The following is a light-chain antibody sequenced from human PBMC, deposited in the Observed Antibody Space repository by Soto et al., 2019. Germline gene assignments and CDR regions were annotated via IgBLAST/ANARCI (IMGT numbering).Light chain of an antibody. CDR1: QSTSNW. J-gene: IGKJ1*01. Sequence: DIQMTQSPSTLSASVGDRVTITCRASQSTSNWLAWYQQKPGKAPKLLIYKASSLESGVPSRFSGSGSGTEFTLTISSLQPDDFATYYCQQYNSYQWTFGQGTKVEIK. V-gene: IGKV1-5*03. CDR2: KAS. CDR3: QQYNSYQWT.